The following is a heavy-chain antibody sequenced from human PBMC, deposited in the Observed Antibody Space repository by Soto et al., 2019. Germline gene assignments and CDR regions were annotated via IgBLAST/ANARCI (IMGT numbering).Heavy chain of an antibody. CDR1: GFTFSSYA. Sequence: GGSLRLSCAASGFTFSSYAMSWVRQAPGKGLEWVSAISGSGGSTYYADSVKGRFTISRDNSKNTLYLQMNSLRAEDTAVYCCAKDRAGYCSGGSCYEAYWGQGTLVTVS. CDR3: AKDRAGYCSGGSCYEAY. CDR2: ISGSGGST. V-gene: IGHV3-23*01. D-gene: IGHD2-15*01. J-gene: IGHJ4*02.